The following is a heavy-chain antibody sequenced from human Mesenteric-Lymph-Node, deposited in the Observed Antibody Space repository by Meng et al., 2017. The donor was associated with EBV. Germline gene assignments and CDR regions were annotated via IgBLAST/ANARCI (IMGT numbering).Heavy chain of an antibody. V-gene: IGHV3-30-3*01. D-gene: IGHD6-19*01. CDR2: ISYDGSNK. J-gene: IGHJ4*02. CDR3: ARDKRWLAVAGYFDY. Sequence: QVQLVESGGGVVQPGRSLRRSCAASGFTFSSYAMHWVRQAPGKGLEWVAVISYDGSNKYYADSVKGRFTISRDNSKNTLYLQMNSLRAEDTAVYYCARDKRWLAVAGYFDYWGQGTLVTVSS. CDR1: GFTFSSYA.